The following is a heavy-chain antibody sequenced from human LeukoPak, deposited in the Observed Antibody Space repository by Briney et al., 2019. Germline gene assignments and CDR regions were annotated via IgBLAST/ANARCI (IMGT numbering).Heavy chain of an antibody. J-gene: IGHJ4*02. CDR2: FLYTEIT. CDR3: ATLVYSGSRYHFDT. V-gene: IGHV4-59*02. Sequence: SETLSLTCSVSNGAVKNYYWPWIRQPPGQGLEWIGNFLYTEITTYKASLDSRLIISVDKSKNTVSLKLFSVTAADTAVYYCATLVYSGSRYHFDTWGQGTLVTLSS. CDR1: NGAVKNYY. D-gene: IGHD1-26*01.